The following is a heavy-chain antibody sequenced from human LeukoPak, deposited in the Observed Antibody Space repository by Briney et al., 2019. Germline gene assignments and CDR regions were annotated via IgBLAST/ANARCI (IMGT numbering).Heavy chain of an antibody. CDR1: GFTFSSYA. V-gene: IGHV3-23*01. D-gene: IGHD3-10*01. Sequence: PGGSLRLSCAASGFTFSSYAMSWVRQAPGKGLEWVSAIISSGGSTYYADSVKGRFTISRDNSKNTLYLQMNSLRAEDTAVYYCAKDLRGYYGSGHWSQGTLVTVSS. CDR2: IISSGGST. CDR3: AKDLRGYYGSGH. J-gene: IGHJ4*02.